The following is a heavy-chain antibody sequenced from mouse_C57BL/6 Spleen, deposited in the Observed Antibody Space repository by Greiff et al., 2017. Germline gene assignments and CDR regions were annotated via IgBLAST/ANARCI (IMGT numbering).Heavy chain of an antibody. CDR2: IYPSDSET. D-gene: IGHD2-5*01. CDR3: ARSGLYSNYEGGFAY. V-gene: IGHV1-61*01. Sequence: QVQLQQPGAELVRPGSSVKLSCKASGYTFTSYWMDWVKQRPGQGLEWIGNIYPSDSETHYNQKFKDKATLTVDKSSSTAYMQLSSLTSEDSAVYYCARSGLYSNYEGGFAYWGQGTLVTVSA. J-gene: IGHJ3*01. CDR1: GYTFTSYW.